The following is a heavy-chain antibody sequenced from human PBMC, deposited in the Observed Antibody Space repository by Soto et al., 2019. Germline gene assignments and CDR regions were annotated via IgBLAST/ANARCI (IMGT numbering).Heavy chain of an antibody. CDR3: AKDPPTRGWFDP. J-gene: IGHJ5*02. CDR1: GFTFSGNA. Sequence: PGGSLRLSCVASGFTFSGNAMTWVRQAPGKGLHWVSGISAGGTTYYADSAKGRFTISRDNSKNTLYLQMNSLRADDTAVYYCAKDPPTRGWFDPWGQGTLVTVSS. CDR2: ISAGGTT. V-gene: IGHV3-23*01.